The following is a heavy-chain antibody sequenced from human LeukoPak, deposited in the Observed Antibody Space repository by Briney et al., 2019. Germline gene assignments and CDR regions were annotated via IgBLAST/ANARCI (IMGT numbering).Heavy chain of an antibody. D-gene: IGHD2-15*01. CDR3: ARDILSSDP. J-gene: IGHJ5*02. V-gene: IGHV3-30*04. CDR2: ISYDGSNK. CDR1: GFTFSSYA. Sequence: GGSLRLSCAASGFTFSSYAMHWVRQAPGKGLEWVAVISYDGSNKYYADSVKGRFTISRDNSKNTLYLQMNSLRAEDTAVYYCARDILSSDPWGQGTLVTVSS.